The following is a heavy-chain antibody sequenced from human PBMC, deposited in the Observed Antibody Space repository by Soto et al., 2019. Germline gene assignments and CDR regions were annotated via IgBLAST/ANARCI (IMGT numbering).Heavy chain of an antibody. CDR2: ISSSSYI. J-gene: IGHJ6*02. CDR3: ARDILAYYRYYGMDV. V-gene: IGHV3-21*01. Sequence: PGGSLRLSCAASGFTFSSYSMNWVRQAPGKGLEWVSSISSSSYIYYADSVKGRFTISRDNAKNSLYLQMNSLRAEDTAVYYCARDILAYYRYYGMDVWGQGTTVTVSS. D-gene: IGHD2-21*01. CDR1: GFTFSSYS.